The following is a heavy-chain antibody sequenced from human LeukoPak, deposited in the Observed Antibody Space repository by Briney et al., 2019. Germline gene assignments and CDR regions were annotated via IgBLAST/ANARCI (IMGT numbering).Heavy chain of an antibody. V-gene: IGHV3-7*03. Sequence: PGGSLRLSCAASAGFTFSDYWMNWVRQAPGKGLEWVAIIKQDGREKLYVDSVKGRFTISRDNAKSSLYLQMNTLGAEDTAVYYWVSGIGWLPDYWGRGTLVTVSS. J-gene: IGHJ4*02. CDR3: VSGIGWLPDY. CDR2: IKQDGREK. D-gene: IGHD6-19*01. CDR1: AGFTFSDYW.